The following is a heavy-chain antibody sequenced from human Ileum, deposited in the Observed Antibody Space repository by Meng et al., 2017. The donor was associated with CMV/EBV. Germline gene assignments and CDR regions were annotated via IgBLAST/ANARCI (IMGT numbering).Heavy chain of an antibody. Sequence: SLTTNQGGVGWLRQPTGKALECLALIYWDDDKRYNPSLRNRLTITKDTSKNQVVLTMTNMDPVDTGTYYCAYRQWFSNNWNVGWFDPWGQGTLVTVSS. V-gene: IGHV2-5*02. D-gene: IGHD1-1*01. CDR1: SLTTNQGG. CDR3: AYRQWFSNNWNVGWFDP. CDR2: IYWDDDK. J-gene: IGHJ5*02.